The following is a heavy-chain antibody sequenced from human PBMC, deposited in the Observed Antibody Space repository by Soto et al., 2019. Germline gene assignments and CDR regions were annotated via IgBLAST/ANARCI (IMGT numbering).Heavy chain of an antibody. D-gene: IGHD5-18*01. CDR3: ARGRGYSYGLDP. Sequence: PSETLSLTCTVSGGSISPYYWSWIRQPPGKGLEWVGYIYYGGSTSYNPSLKSRLTISLETSKSQISLRLSSVTAADTAVYYCARGRGYSYGLDPWGQGSLVTVSS. V-gene: IGHV4-59*08. CDR1: GGSISPYY. J-gene: IGHJ5*02. CDR2: IYYGGST.